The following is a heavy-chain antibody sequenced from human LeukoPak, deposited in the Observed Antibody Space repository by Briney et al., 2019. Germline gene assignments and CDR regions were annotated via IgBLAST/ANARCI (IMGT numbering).Heavy chain of an antibody. CDR2: ITSTGSTI. CDR1: GFTFSDYY. D-gene: IGHD6-19*01. J-gene: IGHJ4*02. V-gene: IGHV3-11*04. CDR3: ARVGRSGWTVDY. Sequence: PEGSLRLSCVASGFTFSDYYMTWIRQAPGKGLEWVSYITSTGSTIYYADSVRGRFTISRDNAKSSLHLQMNSLRAEDTAVYYCARVGRSGWTVDYWGQGTLVTVSS.